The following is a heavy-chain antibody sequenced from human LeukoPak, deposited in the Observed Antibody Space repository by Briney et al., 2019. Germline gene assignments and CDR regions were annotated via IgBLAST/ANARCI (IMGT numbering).Heavy chain of an antibody. V-gene: IGHV3-11*01. CDR1: GFTFSDYY. J-gene: IGHJ4*02. D-gene: IGHD3-10*01. CDR3: ARDGHAYGRGSPHY. CDR2: ISSSGSTK. Sequence: GGSLRLSCAASGFTFSDYYMSWIRQAPGKGLEWVSYISSSGSTKYYADSVKGRFTISRDSAKNSYLQMNSLRAEDTAVYYCARDGHAYGRGSPHYWGQGTLVTVSS.